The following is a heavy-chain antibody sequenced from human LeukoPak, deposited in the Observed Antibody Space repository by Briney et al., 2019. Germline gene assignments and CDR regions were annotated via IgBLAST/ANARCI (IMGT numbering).Heavy chain of an antibody. CDR2: IYSSGST. CDR3: ARRGLGATGSDY. V-gene: IGHV4-39*01. CDR1: GDSISRGSDY. Sequence: SETLSLTCTVSGDSISRGSDYWDWIRQPPGKGLDWIGSIYSSGSTYYSPSLKSRVTISVETSSNQFSLKLSSVTAADMAVYYCARRGLGATGSDYWGQGTLVTVSS. J-gene: IGHJ4*02. D-gene: IGHD1-26*01.